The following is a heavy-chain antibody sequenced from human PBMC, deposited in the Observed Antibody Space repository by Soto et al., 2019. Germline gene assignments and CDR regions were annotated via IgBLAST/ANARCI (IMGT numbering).Heavy chain of an antibody. CDR1: GFTFSSYA. Sequence: PGGSLRLSCAASGFTFSSYAMSWVRRAPGKGLEWVSAISGSGGSTYYADSVKGRFTISRDNSKNTLYLQMNSLRAEDTAVYYCAKKTTMIVVVITFDYWGQGTLVTVSS. CDR3: AKKTTMIVVVITFDY. J-gene: IGHJ4*02. D-gene: IGHD3-22*01. CDR2: ISGSGGST. V-gene: IGHV3-23*01.